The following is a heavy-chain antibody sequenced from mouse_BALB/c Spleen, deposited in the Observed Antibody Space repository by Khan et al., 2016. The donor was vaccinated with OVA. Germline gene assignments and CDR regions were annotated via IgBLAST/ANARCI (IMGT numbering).Heavy chain of an antibody. CDR3: ARMARTIN. Sequence: EVELVESGGGLVQPGGSLKLSCAASGFTFSSYGMSWVRQTPDKRLELVATINSNGGSTYYPDSVKGRFTISRDNAKNTLDLQMSSLKSEDTAMYYCARMARTINWGQGTTLTVSS. CDR1: GFTFSSYG. J-gene: IGHJ2*01. V-gene: IGHV5-6-3*01. CDR2: INSNGGST.